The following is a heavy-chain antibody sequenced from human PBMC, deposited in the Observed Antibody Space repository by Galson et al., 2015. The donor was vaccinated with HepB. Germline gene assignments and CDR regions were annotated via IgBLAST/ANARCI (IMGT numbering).Heavy chain of an antibody. CDR2: ISAYNGNT. V-gene: IGHV1-18*01. CDR3: ARDSLYDFWSGYPNYFDY. CDR1: GYTFTSYG. J-gene: IGHJ4*02. Sequence: SVKVSCKASGYTFTSYGISWVRQAPGQGLEWMGWISAYNGNTNYAQRLQGRVTMTTDTSTSTAYMELRSLRSDDTAVYYCARDSLYDFWSGYPNYFDYWGQGTLVTVSS. D-gene: IGHD3-3*01.